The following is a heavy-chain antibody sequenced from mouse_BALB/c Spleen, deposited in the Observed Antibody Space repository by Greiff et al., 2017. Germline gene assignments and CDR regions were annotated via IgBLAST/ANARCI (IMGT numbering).Heavy chain of an antibody. V-gene: IGHV1-7*01. CDR2: INPSTGYT. J-gene: IGHJ3*01. CDR1: GYTFTSYW. CDR3: ARSLAWFAY. Sequence: VQLQQSGAELAKPGASVKMSCKASGYTFTSYWMHWVKQRPGQGLEWIGYINPSTGYTEYNQKFKDKATLTADKSSSTAYMQLSSLTSEDSAVYYCARSLAWFAYWGQGTLVTVSA.